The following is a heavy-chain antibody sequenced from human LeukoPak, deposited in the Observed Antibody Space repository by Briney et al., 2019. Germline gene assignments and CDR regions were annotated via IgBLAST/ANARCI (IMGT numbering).Heavy chain of an antibody. Sequence: PGGSLRLSCAASGFTVSSNYMSWVRQAPGKGLEWVSVIYRGGSTYYADSVKGRFTISRDNSKNTLYLQMNSLRAEDTAVYYCARDTRRYCSSTSCYYFDYWGQGTLVTVSS. CDR3: ARDTRRYCSSTSCYYFDY. CDR2: IYRGGST. D-gene: IGHD2-2*01. V-gene: IGHV3-53*01. J-gene: IGHJ4*02. CDR1: GFTVSSNY.